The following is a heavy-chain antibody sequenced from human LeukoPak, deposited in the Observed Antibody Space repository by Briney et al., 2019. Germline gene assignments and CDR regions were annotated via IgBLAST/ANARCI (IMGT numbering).Heavy chain of an antibody. CDR2: ISYDGSNK. Sequence: GRSLRLSCAASGFTFSSYAMHWVRQAPGKGLEWVAVISYDGSNKYYADSVKGRFTISRDNSKNTLYLQMNSLRAEDTAVYYCARRLQPYYFDYWGQGTLVTVPS. CDR1: GFTFSSYA. J-gene: IGHJ4*02. D-gene: IGHD4-11*01. CDR3: ARRLQPYYFDY. V-gene: IGHV3-30-3*01.